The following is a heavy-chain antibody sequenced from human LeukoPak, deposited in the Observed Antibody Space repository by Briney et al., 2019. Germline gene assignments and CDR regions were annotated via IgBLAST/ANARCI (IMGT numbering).Heavy chain of an antibody. CDR3: ARDWEERRYYDFWSGYFDY. CDR2: ISYDGSNK. Sequence: SGGSLRLSCAASGFTFSSYAMHWVRQAPGKGLEWVAVISYDGSNKYYADSVKGRFTISRDNSKNTLYLQMNSLRAEDTAVYYCARDWEERRYYDFWSGYFDYWGQGTLVTVSS. V-gene: IGHV3-30-3*01. D-gene: IGHD3-3*01. J-gene: IGHJ4*02. CDR1: GFTFSSYA.